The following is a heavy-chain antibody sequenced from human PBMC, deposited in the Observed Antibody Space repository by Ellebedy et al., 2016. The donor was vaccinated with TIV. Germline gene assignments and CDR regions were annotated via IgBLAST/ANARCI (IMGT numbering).Heavy chain of an antibody. CDR2: ISAYNGNT. D-gene: IGHD3-22*01. CDR3: ARPQSYYDSSGYSYYFDY. Sequence: ASVKVSCXASGYTFTSYGISWVRQAPGQGLEWMGWISAYNGNTNYAQKLQGRVTMTTDTSTSTAYMELRSLRSEDTAVYYCARPQSYYDSSGYSYYFDYWGQGTLVTVSS. J-gene: IGHJ4*02. V-gene: IGHV1-18*01. CDR1: GYTFTSYG.